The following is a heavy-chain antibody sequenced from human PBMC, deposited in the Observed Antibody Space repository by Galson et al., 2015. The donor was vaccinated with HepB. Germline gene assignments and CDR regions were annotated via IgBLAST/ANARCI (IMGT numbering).Heavy chain of an antibody. CDR1: GFTFDSHA. CDR2: ISGRSDYT. Sequence: SLRLSCAASGFTFDSHAMSWVRQAPGKGLEWVSVISGRSDYTLYADSVKGRFTISRDNAKNTLYLQMNSLRGEDTALYYCAKGYGLVDSWGQGTLVTVSS. J-gene: IGHJ5*01. CDR3: AKGYGLVDS. D-gene: IGHD4-17*01. V-gene: IGHV3-23*01.